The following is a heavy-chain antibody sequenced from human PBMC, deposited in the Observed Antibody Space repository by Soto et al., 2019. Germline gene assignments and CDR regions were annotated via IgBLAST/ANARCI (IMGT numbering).Heavy chain of an antibody. J-gene: IGHJ5*02. Sequence: SETLSLTCTVSGGSISSGGYYWSWIRQHPGKGLEWIGYIYYSGNTYYNPSLKSRVTISVDTSKNQFSLKLSSVTAADTAVYYCATLQGQQLNWFDPWGQGTLVTVSS. CDR3: ATLQGQQLNWFDP. D-gene: IGHD6-13*01. V-gene: IGHV4-31*03. CDR2: IYYSGNT. CDR1: GGSISSGGYY.